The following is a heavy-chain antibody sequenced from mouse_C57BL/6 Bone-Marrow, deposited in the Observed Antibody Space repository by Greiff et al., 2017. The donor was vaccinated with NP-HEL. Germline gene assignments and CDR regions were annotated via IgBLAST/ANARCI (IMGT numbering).Heavy chain of an antibody. CDR2: IYPGSGST. Sequence: VQLQQPGAELVKPGASVKMSCKASGYTFTSYWITWVKQRPGQGLEWIGDIYPGSGSTNYNEKFKSKATLTVDTSSSTAYMQLSSLTSEDSAVYYCARAYYGSSYGYFDVWGTGTTVTVSP. V-gene: IGHV1-55*01. D-gene: IGHD1-1*01. CDR1: GYTFTSYW. J-gene: IGHJ1*03. CDR3: ARAYYGSSYGYFDV.